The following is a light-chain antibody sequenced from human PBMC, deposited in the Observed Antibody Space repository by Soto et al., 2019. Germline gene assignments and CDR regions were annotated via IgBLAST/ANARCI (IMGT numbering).Light chain of an antibody. CDR1: QSISSY. CDR2: AAS. CDR3: PQSYSTPLT. V-gene: IGKV1-39*01. J-gene: IGKJ4*01. Sequence: DIQMTQSPSSLSASVGDRVTITCRASQSISSYLNWYQQKPGKAPKLLIYAASSLQSGVPSRFSGSGSGTDFTLTTSSLQPEDFATYYCPQSYSTPLTFGGGTKVEIK.